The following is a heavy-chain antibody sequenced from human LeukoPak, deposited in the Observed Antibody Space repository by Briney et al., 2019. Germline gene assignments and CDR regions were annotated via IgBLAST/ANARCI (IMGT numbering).Heavy chain of an antibody. D-gene: IGHD3-16*01. Sequence: ASVTVSCKASGGTFSSYAISWVRQAPGQRLEWMGWINAGNGNTKYSQKFQGRVTITRDTSASTAYMELSSLRSEDTAVYYCARSRSRFGGVKHDAFDIWGQGTMVTVSS. CDR3: ARSRSRFGGVKHDAFDI. V-gene: IGHV1-3*01. CDR1: GGTFSSYA. CDR2: INAGNGNT. J-gene: IGHJ3*02.